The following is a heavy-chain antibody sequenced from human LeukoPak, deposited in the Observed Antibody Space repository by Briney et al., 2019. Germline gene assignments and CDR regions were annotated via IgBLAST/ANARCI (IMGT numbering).Heavy chain of an antibody. Sequence: PGRSLRLSCAASGFTFSSYAMHWVRQAPGKGLEWVAVISYVGSNKYYADSVKGRFTISRDNSKNTLYLQMNSLRAEDTAVYYCARGALTTENYVDYWGEGTLVTVSS. V-gene: IGHV3-30*04. D-gene: IGHD4-11*01. CDR1: GFTFSSYA. CDR2: ISYVGSNK. J-gene: IGHJ4*02. CDR3: ARGALTTENYVDY.